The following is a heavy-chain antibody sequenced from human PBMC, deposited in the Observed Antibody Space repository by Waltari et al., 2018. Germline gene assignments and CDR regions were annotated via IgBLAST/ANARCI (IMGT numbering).Heavy chain of an antibody. J-gene: IGHJ4*02. CDR2: ISSSSSTI. V-gene: IGHV3-48*04. CDR1: GFTFSTYS. D-gene: IGHD6-19*01. CDR3: AAWGWGFSGWHDY. Sequence: VQLVESGGGVVQPGGSLRLSCAASGFTFSTYSMNWVRQAPGKGLEWVSYISSSSSTIYYADSVKGRFTISRDNAKNSLYLQMNSLRSEDTAVYYCAAWGWGFSGWHDYWGQGTLVTVSS.